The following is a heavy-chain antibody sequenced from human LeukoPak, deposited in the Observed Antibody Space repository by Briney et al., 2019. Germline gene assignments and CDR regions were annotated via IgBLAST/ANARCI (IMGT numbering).Heavy chain of an antibody. Sequence: GGSLRLSCAASGFTFSSYAVHWVRQAPGKGLEWVAVISYDGGNKYYADSVKGRFTISRDNSKNTLYLQMNSLRAEDTAVYYCATSVDGLVTIRTYFELWGQGTPVTVSS. D-gene: IGHD4-23*01. V-gene: IGHV3-30*03. CDR1: GFTFSSYA. CDR2: ISYDGGNK. CDR3: ATSVDGLVTIRTYFEL. J-gene: IGHJ4*02.